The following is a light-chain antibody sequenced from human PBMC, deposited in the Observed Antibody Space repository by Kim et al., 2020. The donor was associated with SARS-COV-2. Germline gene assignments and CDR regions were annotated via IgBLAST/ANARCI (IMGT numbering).Light chain of an antibody. J-gene: IGKJ4*01. V-gene: IGKV2-28*01. CDR3: MQALQTPLT. Sequence: PASISCRSSQSLLQSNGYNYLDWYLQKPRQSPQLLIYLGSNRASGVPDRFSGSGSGTDYTLKISRVEAEDVGVYYCMQALQTPLTFGGGTKVDIK. CDR1: QSLLQSNGYNY. CDR2: LGS.